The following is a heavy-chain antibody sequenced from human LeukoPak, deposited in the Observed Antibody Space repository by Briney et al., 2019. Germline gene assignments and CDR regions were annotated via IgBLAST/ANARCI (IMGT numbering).Heavy chain of an antibody. CDR1: GYTLSNHA. D-gene: IGHD6-19*01. J-gene: IGHJ5*02. Sequence: ASVKVSCKGSGYTLSNHAFSWVRQAPGQGLEWMGWISAYNGNTNYAQKLQGRVTMTTDTSTSTAYMELRSLRSDGTAVYYCARVGSSGWHLWGQGTLVTVSS. CDR3: ARVGSSGWHL. V-gene: IGHV1-18*04. CDR2: ISAYNGNT.